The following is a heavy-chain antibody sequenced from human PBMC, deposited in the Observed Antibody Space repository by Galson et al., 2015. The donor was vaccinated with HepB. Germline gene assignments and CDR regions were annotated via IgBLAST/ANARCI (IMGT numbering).Heavy chain of an antibody. CDR3: ARGVAIGYCSGPSCYAGYGMGV. V-gene: IGHV3-30*03. D-gene: IGHD2-2*03. J-gene: IGHJ6*02. CDR2: ISSDGSKR. Sequence: SLRLSCAASGFTFSKFGMHWVRQAPGKGLEWVTVISSDGSKRYYADSVKGRFTISRDNSKNTLNLQMNSLRVEDTAVYYCARGVAIGYCSGPSCYAGYGMGVWGQGTSVTVSS. CDR1: GFTFSKFG.